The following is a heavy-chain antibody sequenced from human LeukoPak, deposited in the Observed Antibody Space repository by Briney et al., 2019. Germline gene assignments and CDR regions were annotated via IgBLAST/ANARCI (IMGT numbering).Heavy chain of an antibody. D-gene: IGHD3-16*02. V-gene: IGHV3-23*01. CDR1: GFTFNNYG. J-gene: IGHJ4*02. CDR2: ISGSGGSA. Sequence: GGSPRLSCAASGFTFNNYGMSWVRQAPGKGLEWVSTISGSGGSAYYADSVKGRFTISRDNSKNTLYLQMNSLRAEDTAVYYCAKDDYDYVWGSYRGEYYFDYWGQGTLVTVSS. CDR3: AKDDYDYVWGSYRGEYYFDY.